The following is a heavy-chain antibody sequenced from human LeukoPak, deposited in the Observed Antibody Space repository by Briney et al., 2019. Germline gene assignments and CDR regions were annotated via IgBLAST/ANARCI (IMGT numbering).Heavy chain of an antibody. CDR3: ARDPIDCSGGSCRTYGMDV. D-gene: IGHD2-15*01. CDR1: GGSISSGDYY. V-gene: IGHV4-30-4*01. J-gene: IGHJ6*02. Sequence: NPSETLSLTCTVSGGSISSGDYYWSWIRQPPGKGLEWIGYIYYSGSTYYNPSLKSRVTISVDKSKNQFSLKLSSVTAADTAVYYCARDPIDCSGGSCRTYGMDVWGQGTTVTVSS. CDR2: IYYSGST.